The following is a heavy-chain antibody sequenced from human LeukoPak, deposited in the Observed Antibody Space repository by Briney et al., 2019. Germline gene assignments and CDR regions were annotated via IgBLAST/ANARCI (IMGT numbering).Heavy chain of an antibody. J-gene: IGHJ1*01. V-gene: IGHV1-18*01. CDR1: GYTFTSYG. CDR3: ARGRQLHLGELFPFAEFSQP. D-gene: IGHD3-16*01. CDR2: ISAYNGNT. Sequence: ASVKVSCKASGYTFTSYGISWVRQAPGQGLEWMGWISAYNGNTNYAQKLQGRVTMTTDTSTSTAYMELRSLRSDDTAVYYCARGRQLHLGELFPFAEFSQPWGQGTLVTVFS.